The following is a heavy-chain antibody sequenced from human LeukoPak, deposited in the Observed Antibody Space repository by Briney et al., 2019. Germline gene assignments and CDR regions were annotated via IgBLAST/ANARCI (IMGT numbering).Heavy chain of an antibody. J-gene: IGHJ4*02. CDR1: GFTFSNYW. Sequence: GGSLRLSCAASGFTFSNYWIHWVRQAPGEGLVWVSRINNDGSHTIYADSVKGRFTISRDNAKNTLSLQMNSLRAEDTAVYYCARGGLRGATPDYWGQGTLVTVSS. CDR3: ARGGLRGATPDY. V-gene: IGHV3-74*01. CDR2: INNDGSHT. D-gene: IGHD1-26*01.